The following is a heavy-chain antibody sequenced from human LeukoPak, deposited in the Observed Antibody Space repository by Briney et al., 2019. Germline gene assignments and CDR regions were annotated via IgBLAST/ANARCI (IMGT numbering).Heavy chain of an antibody. Sequence: SQTLSLTCTVSGGSISSGGYYWSWIRQHPEKGLEWIGYIYYSGSTHSNPSLKSRVTISIDTSKNQFSLKLSSVTATDTAVFYCARGVGWHFDLWGRGTLVTVSS. CDR3: ARGVGWHFDL. D-gene: IGHD1-26*01. CDR1: GGSISSGGYY. CDR2: IYYSGST. V-gene: IGHV4-31*03. J-gene: IGHJ2*01.